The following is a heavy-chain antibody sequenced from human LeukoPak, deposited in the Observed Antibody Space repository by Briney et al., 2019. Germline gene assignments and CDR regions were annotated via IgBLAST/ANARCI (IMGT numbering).Heavy chain of an antibody. CDR1: GGSISSYY. J-gene: IGHJ3*02. V-gene: IGHV4-59*01. CDR2: IYYSGST. Sequence: PSETLSLTCTVSGGSISSYYWSWTRQPPGKGLEWIGYIYYSGSTNYNPSLKSRVTISVDTSKSQFSLKLSSVTAADTAVYYCAREDSSGWGYAFDIWGQGTMVTVSS. CDR3: AREDSSGWGYAFDI. D-gene: IGHD6-19*01.